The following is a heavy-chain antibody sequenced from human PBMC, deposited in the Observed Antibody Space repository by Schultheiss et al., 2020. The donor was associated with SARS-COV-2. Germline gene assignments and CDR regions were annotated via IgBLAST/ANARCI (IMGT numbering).Heavy chain of an antibody. J-gene: IGHJ3*02. V-gene: IGHV4-39*01. CDR1: GGAIRSSSYY. D-gene: IGHD1-1*01. CDR3: AIPEVPRADAFDI. CDR2: IYYSGST. Sequence: SQTLSLTCTVSGGAIRSSSYYWGWIRQPPGTGLEWIGSIYYSGSTNYNPSLKSRVTISVDTSKNQFCLKLSSVTAADTAVYYCAIPEVPRADAFDIWGQGTMVTVSS.